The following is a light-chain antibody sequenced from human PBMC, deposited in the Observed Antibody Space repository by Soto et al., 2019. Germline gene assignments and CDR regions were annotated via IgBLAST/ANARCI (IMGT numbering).Light chain of an antibody. Sequence: HSALTHPASVSGSPGQSITISCTGTSSDVGGYNYVSWYQQHPGKAPKLMIYEVSNRPSGVSNRFSGSKSGNTASLTISGLQDEDEADYYCSSYTSSRTLVFGTGTKVTVL. CDR1: SSDVGGYNY. CDR2: EVS. J-gene: IGLJ1*01. V-gene: IGLV2-14*01. CDR3: SSYTSSRTLV.